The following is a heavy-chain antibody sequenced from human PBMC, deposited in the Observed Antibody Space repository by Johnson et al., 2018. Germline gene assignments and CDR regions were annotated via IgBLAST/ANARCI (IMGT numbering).Heavy chain of an antibody. D-gene: IGHD3-22*01. CDR2: ISGSGSYI. V-gene: IGHV3-21*04. CDR1: GFTFSSNS. CDR3: ARGLTPLWGYDSSGYYSDAFDI. J-gene: IGHJ3*02. Sequence: VQLVQSGGGLVKXGGSLRLSCAASGFTFSSNSMNWVRQAPGKGLECVSSISGSGSYIYYAASAKGRFTISRDNAKNSLYLQMNSLRAEDTALYHCARGLTPLWGYDSSGYYSDAFDIWGQGTMVTVSS.